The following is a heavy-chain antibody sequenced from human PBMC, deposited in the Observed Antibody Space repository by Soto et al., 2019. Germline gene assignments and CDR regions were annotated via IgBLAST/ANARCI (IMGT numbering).Heavy chain of an antibody. D-gene: IGHD2-15*01. J-gene: IGHJ4*02. CDR1: GYTFTSYG. CDR2: IIPMFDTP. Sequence: ASVKVSCKASGYTFTSYGISWVRQAPGQGLEWMGGIIPMFDTPIYAQKFQDRVTITADESTSTAYMQLSSLRSGDTAVYYCARSGGLDRDFNYWGQGSLVTVSS. CDR3: ARSGGLDRDFNY. V-gene: IGHV1-69*13.